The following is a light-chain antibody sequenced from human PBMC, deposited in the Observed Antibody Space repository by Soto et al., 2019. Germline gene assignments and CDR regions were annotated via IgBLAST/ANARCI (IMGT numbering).Light chain of an antibody. CDR2: DVS. J-gene: IGLJ1*01. Sequence: QSALTQPASVSGSPGQSITISCTGTSSDVGGYNYVSWYQQHPGKAPKLMIYDVSNRPSGVSNRFSGSKSGNTASLTISGLQAEDEADYYCSSYTSSSTQYVFGNGTKLTVL. CDR1: SSDVGGYNY. V-gene: IGLV2-14*01. CDR3: SSYTSSSTQYV.